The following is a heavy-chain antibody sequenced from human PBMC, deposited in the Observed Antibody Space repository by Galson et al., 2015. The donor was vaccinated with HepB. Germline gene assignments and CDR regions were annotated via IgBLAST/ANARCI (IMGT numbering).Heavy chain of an antibody. D-gene: IGHD4-17*01. V-gene: IGHV4-59*08. Sequence: SETLSLTCTVSGGSITSYYCSWIRQPPGKGLEWIGFIYYNGSTNYNSSLKSRVTISIDTSKNQCSLKLSSVTVADTAVYYCASATTVSRKFDSWGQGMLVTVSS. CDR2: IYYNGST. J-gene: IGHJ4*02. CDR3: ASATTVSRKFDS. CDR1: GGSITSYY.